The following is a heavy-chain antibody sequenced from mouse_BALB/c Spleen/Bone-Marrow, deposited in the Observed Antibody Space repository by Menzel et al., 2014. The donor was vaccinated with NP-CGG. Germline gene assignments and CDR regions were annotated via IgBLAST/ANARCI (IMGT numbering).Heavy chain of an antibody. CDR1: GFNIKDTY. Sequence: VQLQQSGAELVKPGASVKLSCTASGFNIKDTYMHWVKQRPEQGLEWIGRIDPANGNTKYDPKFQGKATITADTSSNTAYLQLSSLTSEDTAVYYCAMYYYGSSLFAYWGQGTLVTVYA. V-gene: IGHV14-3*02. D-gene: IGHD1-1*01. J-gene: IGHJ3*01. CDR2: IDPANGNT. CDR3: AMYYYGSSLFAY.